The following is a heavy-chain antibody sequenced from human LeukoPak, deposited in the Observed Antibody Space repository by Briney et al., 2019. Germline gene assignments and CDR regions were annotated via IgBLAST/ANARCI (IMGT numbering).Heavy chain of an antibody. D-gene: IGHD6-19*01. V-gene: IGHV1-3*01. Sequence: GASVKVSCKASGYTFTSYAMHWVRQAPGQRLEWMGWINAGNGNTKYSQKFQGRVTITRDTSASTAYMELSSLRSEDTAVYYCAREDGRESTKYSSGWYYFDYWGQGTLVTVSS. J-gene: IGHJ4*02. CDR2: INAGNGNT. CDR1: GYTFTSYA. CDR3: AREDGRESTKYSSGWYYFDY.